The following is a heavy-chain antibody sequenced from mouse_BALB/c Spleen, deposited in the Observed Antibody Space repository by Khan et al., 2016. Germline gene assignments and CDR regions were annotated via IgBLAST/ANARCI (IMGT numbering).Heavy chain of an antibody. Sequence: QVQLQQSGAELVKPGASVKLSCKASVYTFTECTIHWVKQRSGQGLEWIGWFYPESGSIKYNEKFKDKATLTADKSSSTVYMELRRLTSEDSAVYFCVRHEFTTAPFAYWGQGTLVTVSA. D-gene: IGHD1-2*01. V-gene: IGHV1-62-2*01. CDR2: FYPESGSI. J-gene: IGHJ3*01. CDR1: VYTFTECT. CDR3: VRHEFTTAPFAY.